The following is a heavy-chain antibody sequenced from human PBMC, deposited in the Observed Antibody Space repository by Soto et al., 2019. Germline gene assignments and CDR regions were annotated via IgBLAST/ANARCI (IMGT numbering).Heavy chain of an antibody. D-gene: IGHD1-26*01. CDR2: ISGSGSNT. V-gene: IGHV3-23*01. CDR3: ARDRAPFDY. CDR1: GFTFTSYA. J-gene: IGHJ4*02. Sequence: GGSLRLSCAASGFTFTSYAMSWVRLTPGKGLEWVSAISGSGSNTFYADSVRGRFTISRDNSKNTVFLQMNNLRAEDTAVYFCARDRAPFDYWGQGTRVTVSS.